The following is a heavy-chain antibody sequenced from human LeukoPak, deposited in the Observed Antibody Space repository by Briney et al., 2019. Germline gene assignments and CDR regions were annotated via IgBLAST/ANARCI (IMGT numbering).Heavy chain of an antibody. CDR1: GGTLSSYA. J-gene: IGHJ4*03. Sequence: GASVKVSCKASGGTLSSYAISWVRQAPAQGREWMERIIPIFGTANNAQKFQGRVTITTDESTSTAYMELSSLRLKNPAVYYCAMYYRWSIAARPESSDYWGQGTMVTVSS. CDR3: AMYYRWSIAARPESSDY. D-gene: IGHD6-6*01. CDR2: IIPIFGTA. V-gene: IGHV1-69*05.